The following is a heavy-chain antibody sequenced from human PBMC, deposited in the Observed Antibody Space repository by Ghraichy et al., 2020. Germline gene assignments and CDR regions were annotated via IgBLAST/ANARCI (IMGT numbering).Heavy chain of an antibody. CDR2: IYYRGEV. D-gene: IGHD6-25*01. CDR1: GDSVSADHYY. CDR3: ARGHTGSGFYFYGLDV. J-gene: IGHJ6*02. V-gene: IGHV4-61*01. Sequence: SETLSLTCDVSGDSVSADHYYWTWIRQSPGKGLDWIGFIYYRGEVFYNPSLKSRVSISTDTSKNQLTLQVSSVTAADTAVYYCARGHTGSGFYFYGLDVWGQGTTVTVSS.